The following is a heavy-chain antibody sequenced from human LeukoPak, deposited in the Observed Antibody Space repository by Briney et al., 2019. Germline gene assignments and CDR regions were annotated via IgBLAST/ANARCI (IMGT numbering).Heavy chain of an antibody. Sequence: ASVKLSCKASGYAFTGYYMHWLRQAPGQGLELMGWINPNSGGTNYAQKFQGRVTMTRDTSISTAYMELSRLRSDDTAVYYCARDGEVDTAINWYDPWGQGTLVTVSS. CDR1: GYAFTGYY. CDR2: INPNSGGT. J-gene: IGHJ5*02. D-gene: IGHD5-18*01. CDR3: ARDGEVDTAINWYDP. V-gene: IGHV1-2*02.